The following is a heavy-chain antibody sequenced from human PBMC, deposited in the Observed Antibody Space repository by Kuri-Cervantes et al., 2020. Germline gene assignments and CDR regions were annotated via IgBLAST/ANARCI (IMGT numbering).Heavy chain of an antibody. CDR2: INPDGGQK. Sequence: GESLKISCAASGVNFRSHWMSWVRQAPGKGLEWVADINPDGGQKVYVDSVKGRFTISRDNAKNSLYLQMNSLRAEDTAVYYCARDVTMLFDYWGQGTLVTVSS. CDR3: ARDVTMLFDY. J-gene: IGHJ4*02. CDR1: GVNFRSHW. V-gene: IGHV3-7*01. D-gene: IGHD2-2*01.